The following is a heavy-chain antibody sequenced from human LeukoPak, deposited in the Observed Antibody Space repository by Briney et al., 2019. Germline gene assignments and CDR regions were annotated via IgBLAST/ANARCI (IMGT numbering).Heavy chain of an antibody. CDR3: ARGLAVAGTSPRFDP. J-gene: IGHJ5*02. Sequence: PSETLSLTCTVSGGSISSYYWSWIRQPPGKGLEWIGYIYYSGSTNYNPSLKSRVTISVDTSKNQFSLKLSSVTAADTAVYYCARGLAVAGTSPRFDPWGQGTLVTVSS. CDR1: GGSISSYY. CDR2: IYYSGST. V-gene: IGHV4-59*01. D-gene: IGHD6-19*01.